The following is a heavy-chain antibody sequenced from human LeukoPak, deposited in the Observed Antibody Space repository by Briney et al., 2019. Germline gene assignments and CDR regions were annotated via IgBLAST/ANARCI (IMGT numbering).Heavy chain of an antibody. CDR2: INPNSGGT. CDR3: ARPYYDILTGYYREYYFDY. CDR1: GYTFTGYY. Sequence: GASVKVSCKASGYTFTGYYMHWVRQAPGQGLEWMGWINPNSGGTNYAQKFQGRVTMTRDMSTSTVYMELSSLRSEDTAVYYCARPYYDILTGYYREYYFDYWGQGTLVTVSS. V-gene: IGHV1-2*02. D-gene: IGHD3-9*01. J-gene: IGHJ4*02.